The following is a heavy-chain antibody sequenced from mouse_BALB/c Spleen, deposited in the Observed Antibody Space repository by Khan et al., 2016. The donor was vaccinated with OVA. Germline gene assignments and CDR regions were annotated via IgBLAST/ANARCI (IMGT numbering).Heavy chain of an antibody. Sequence: EVQLQESGPGLVKPSQSLSLTCTVSGYSITSGYGWNWIRQFPGNKLEWMGYISYSGSTNYNPSLKSRISITRDTSKNQFFLQLNSVTTEDTATXYCARTARIKYWGQGTTLTVSS. CDR3: ARTARIKY. V-gene: IGHV3-2*02. D-gene: IGHD1-2*01. J-gene: IGHJ2*01. CDR1: GYSITSGYG. CDR2: ISYSGST.